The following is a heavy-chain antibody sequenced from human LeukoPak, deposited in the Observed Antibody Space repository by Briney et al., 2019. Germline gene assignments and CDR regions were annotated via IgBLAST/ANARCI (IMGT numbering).Heavy chain of an antibody. CDR2: IYYSGST. CDR1: GGSISRYY. Sequence: SETLSLTCTVSGGSISRYYWSWIRQPPGKGLEWIGYIYYSGSTNYNPSLKSRVTMSVDTSKNQCSLKLSSVTAADTAVYYCARDNGSGYYYDYWGQGTLVTVSS. V-gene: IGHV4-59*01. D-gene: IGHD3-22*01. CDR3: ARDNGSGYYYDY. J-gene: IGHJ4*02.